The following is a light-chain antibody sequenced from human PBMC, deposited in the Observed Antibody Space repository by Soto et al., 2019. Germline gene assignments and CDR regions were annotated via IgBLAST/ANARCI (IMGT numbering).Light chain of an antibody. CDR2: GAS. J-gene: IGKJ3*01. CDR1: QSVSSSY. CDR3: QQDYNLQFT. V-gene: IGKV3D-7*01. Sequence: PGDRVTLSCRASQSVSSSYLTWYQQKPGQAPRLLIYGASTRATGLPARFSGSGSGTDFTLTISSLQPEDFAVYYCQQDYNLQFTFGPGTKVDIK.